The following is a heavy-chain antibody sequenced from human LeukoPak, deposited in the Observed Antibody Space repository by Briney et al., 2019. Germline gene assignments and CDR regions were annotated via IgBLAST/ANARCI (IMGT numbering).Heavy chain of an antibody. CDR2: IHHSGST. V-gene: IGHV4-34*01. CDR1: GGSFSGYY. CDR3: ARSRGWLQSHPLGY. Sequence: SETLSLTCAVYGGSFSGYYWSWIRQPPGKGLEWIGEIHHSGSTNYNPSLKSRVTISVDTSKNQFSLKLTSVTAADTAVYYCARSRGWLQSHPLGYWGQGTLVTVSS. D-gene: IGHD5-24*01. J-gene: IGHJ4*02.